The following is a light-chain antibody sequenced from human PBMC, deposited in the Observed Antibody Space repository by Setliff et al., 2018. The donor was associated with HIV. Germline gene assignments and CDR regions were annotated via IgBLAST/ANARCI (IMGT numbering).Light chain of an antibody. V-gene: IGLV2-23*02. CDR2: QAS. Sequence: VLTQPASVSGSPGQSITISCTGTSGDVGRYNLVSWYQQQPGKPPKLMIYQASKRPSGVSNRFSGSKSGNTASLTISGLQAEDEADYYCCSNTGSNTFVFGSGTKVTVL. J-gene: IGLJ1*01. CDR1: SGDVGRYNL. CDR3: CSNTGSNTFV.